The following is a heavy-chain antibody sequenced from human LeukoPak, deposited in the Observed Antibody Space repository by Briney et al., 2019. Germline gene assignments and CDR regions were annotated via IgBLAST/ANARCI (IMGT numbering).Heavy chain of an antibody. J-gene: IGHJ4*02. CDR1: GFTFSSYA. D-gene: IGHD6-13*01. CDR3: ARDLMGPGAAAGTLIDY. CDR2: ISYDGSNK. V-gene: IGHV3-30*04. Sequence: GGSLRLSCAASGFTFSSYAMHWVRQAPGEGLEWVAVISYDGSNKYYADSVKGRFTISRDNSKNTLYLQMNSLRAEDTAVYYCARDLMGPGAAAGTLIDYWGQGTLVTVSS.